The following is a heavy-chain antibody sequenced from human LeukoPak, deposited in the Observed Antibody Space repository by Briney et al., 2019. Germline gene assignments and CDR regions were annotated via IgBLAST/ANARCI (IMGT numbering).Heavy chain of an antibody. V-gene: IGHV3-64*01. J-gene: IGHJ4*02. D-gene: IGHD3-22*01. CDR2: ISSNGGST. CDR3: ARGGQSKYDSSGYLNYFDY. Sequence: GGSLRLSCAASGFTFSSYVMYWVRQAPGKGLEYVSSISSNGGSTYYANSVKGRFTISRDNSKNTLYLQMGSLRAEDMAVYYCARGGQSKYDSSGYLNYFDYWGRGTLVTVSS. CDR1: GFTFSSYV.